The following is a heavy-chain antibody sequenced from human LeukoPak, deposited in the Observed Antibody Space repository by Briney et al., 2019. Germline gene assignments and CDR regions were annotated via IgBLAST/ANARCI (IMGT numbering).Heavy chain of an antibody. J-gene: IGHJ4*02. CDR2: ISGSGGST. V-gene: IGHV3-23*01. D-gene: IGHD1-26*01. Sequence: PGGSLRLSCAASGFTFSSYAMSWVRQAPGKGLEWVSAISGSGGSTYYADSVKGRFTISRDNSKNTLYLQVNSLRAEDTAVYYCARDRIVGATVPFDYWGQGTLVTVSS. CDR3: ARDRIVGATVPFDY. CDR1: GFTFSSYA.